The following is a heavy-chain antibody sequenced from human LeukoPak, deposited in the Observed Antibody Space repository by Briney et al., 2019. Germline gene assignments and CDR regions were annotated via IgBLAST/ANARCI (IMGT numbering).Heavy chain of an antibody. CDR2: IYTSGST. D-gene: IGHD6-13*01. V-gene: IGHV4-4*07. CDR1: GGSISSYY. Sequence: SETLSLTCTVSGGSISSYYWSWIRQPAGKGLGWIGRIYTSGSTNYNPSLKSRVTISVDTSKNQFSLKLSSVTAADTAVYYCARHGMGLAAAGLDFDYWGQGTLVTVSS. CDR3: ARHGMGLAAAGLDFDY. J-gene: IGHJ4*02.